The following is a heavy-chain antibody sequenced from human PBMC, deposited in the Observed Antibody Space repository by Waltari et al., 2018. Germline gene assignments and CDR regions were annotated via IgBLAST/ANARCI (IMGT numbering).Heavy chain of an antibody. CDR1: GFTFSSYW. V-gene: IGHV3-74*01. Sequence: EVQLVESGGGLVQPGGSLRLSCAASGFTFSSYWMHWIRQAPGKGLVWVSRINTDGSSTSYADSVKGRFTISRDNAKNTLYLQMNSLRAEDTAVYYCARDPEVVRDLNGAFDIWGQGTMVTVSS. CDR3: ARDPEVVRDLNGAFDI. D-gene: IGHD3-10*01. J-gene: IGHJ3*02. CDR2: INTDGSST.